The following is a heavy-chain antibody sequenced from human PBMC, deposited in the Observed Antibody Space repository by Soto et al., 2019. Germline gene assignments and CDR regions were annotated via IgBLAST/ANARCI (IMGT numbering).Heavy chain of an antibody. V-gene: IGHV1-2*04. D-gene: IGHD1-26*01. CDR2: INPNSGGT. J-gene: IGHJ6*01. CDR3: AITTSDNYYGLDV. Sequence: ASVKVSCKASGYTVTGYYMHWVRQAPGQGLEWMGWINPNSGGTNYAQKFQGWVTMTRDTSISTAYMELSRLRSDDTAVYYCAITTSDNYYGLDVWGQGTTVTVSS. CDR1: GYTVTGYY.